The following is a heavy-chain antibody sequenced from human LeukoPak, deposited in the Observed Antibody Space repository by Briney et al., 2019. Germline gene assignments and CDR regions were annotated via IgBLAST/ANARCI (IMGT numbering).Heavy chain of an antibody. D-gene: IGHD4-11*01. J-gene: IGHJ4*02. V-gene: IGHV1-46*01. CDR1: GYTFTSYY. CDR3: ARWTTTYLDY. CDR2: INPSGGST. Sequence: ASVKVSCKASGYTFTSYYIHWVRQAPGQGLEWMGIINPSGGSTNYAQKFQGRVTMTRDTSTSTVCMELSSLRSEDSAVYYCARWTTTYLDYWGQGTLVTVSS.